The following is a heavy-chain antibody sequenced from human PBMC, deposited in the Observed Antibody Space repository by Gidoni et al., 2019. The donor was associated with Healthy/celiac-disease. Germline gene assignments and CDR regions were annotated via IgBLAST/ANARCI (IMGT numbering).Heavy chain of an antibody. CDR3: AKDITAMIVVVIGSRLDY. V-gene: IGHV3-43*02. J-gene: IGHJ4*02. D-gene: IGHD3-22*01. CDR1: GFTFEDYA. CDR2: ISGDGGST. Sequence: EVQLVEAGGGVVQPGGSLRLSCAASGFTFEDYAMHWVRQAPGKGLEWVSLISGDGGSTYYADSVKGRFTISRDNSKTSLYLQMNSLRTEDTALYYCAKDITAMIVVVIGSRLDYWGQGTLVTVSS.